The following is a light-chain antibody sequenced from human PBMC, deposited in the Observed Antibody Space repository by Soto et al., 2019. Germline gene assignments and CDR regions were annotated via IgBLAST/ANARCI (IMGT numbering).Light chain of an antibody. V-gene: IGKV1-27*01. Sequence: DIQMTQSPSSLSASVGDRVTITCRASQGISNYLAWYQQKPGKVPKLLIYAASTLQSGVPSRFSGSGSVTDFTLTISSLPPEDVATYYCQKYNGAPWTFGQGTKVEIE. CDR1: QGISNY. CDR2: AAS. CDR3: QKYNGAPWT. J-gene: IGKJ1*01.